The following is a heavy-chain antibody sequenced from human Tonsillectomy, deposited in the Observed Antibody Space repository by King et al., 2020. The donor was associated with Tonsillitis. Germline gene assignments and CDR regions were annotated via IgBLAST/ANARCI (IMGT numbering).Heavy chain of an antibody. V-gene: IGHV3-23*04. CDR2: ISSSGGGT. CDR1: GFTFSNYA. CDR3: AKGATALSGASDY. J-gene: IGHJ4*02. Sequence: VQLVESGGGLVQPGGSLRLSCAASGFTFSNYAMNWVRQAPEKGLECVSVISSSGGGTYYADSVKGRFTISRDNSKSTLYLQMNSLGAEVTAGYYGAKGATALSGASDYWGQGTLVTVSS. D-gene: IGHD1-26*01.